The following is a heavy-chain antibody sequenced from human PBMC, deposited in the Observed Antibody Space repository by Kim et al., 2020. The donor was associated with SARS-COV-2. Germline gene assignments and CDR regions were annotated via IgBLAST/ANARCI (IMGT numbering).Heavy chain of an antibody. CDR1: GLSVRYSY. CDR3: ARCDSSFYYMDV. J-gene: IGHJ6*03. D-gene: IGHD4-4*01. V-gene: IGHV3-53*05. CDR2: IFSGGTT. Sequence: GGSLRLSCAASGLSVRYSYMSWVRQAPGKGLEWLSIIFSGGTTYYADSVKGRFTVSRDNSKNTLDLEMNSLGLEDTAMYYCARCDSSFYYMDVWGSGTTV.